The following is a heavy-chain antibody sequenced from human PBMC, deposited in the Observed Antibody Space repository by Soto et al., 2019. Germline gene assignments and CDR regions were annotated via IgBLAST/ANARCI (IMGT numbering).Heavy chain of an antibody. CDR3: AREYGGNRPDGAFDI. CDR2: IIPIFGTA. Sequence: SVKVSCKASGGTFSSYAISWVRQAPGQGLEWMGGIIPIFGTANYARKFQGRVTITADESTSTAYMELSSLRSEDTAVYYCAREYGGNRPDGAFDIWGQGTMVTVS. V-gene: IGHV1-69*13. J-gene: IGHJ3*02. D-gene: IGHD2-15*01. CDR1: GGTFSSYA.